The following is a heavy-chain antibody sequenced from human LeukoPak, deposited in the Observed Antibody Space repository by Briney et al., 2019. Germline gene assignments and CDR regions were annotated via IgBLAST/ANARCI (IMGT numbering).Heavy chain of an antibody. Sequence: PSETLSLTCTVSGGSLSSYYWSWIRQPPGKGLEWIGYIYYSGNTNYNPSLKSRVTISVDTSKNQFSLKLSSVTAADTAVYYCARGSYYYYGMDVWGQGTTVTVSS. CDR1: GGSLSSYY. CDR3: ARGSYYYYGMDV. V-gene: IGHV4-59*12. J-gene: IGHJ6*02. CDR2: IYYSGNT. D-gene: IGHD6-6*01.